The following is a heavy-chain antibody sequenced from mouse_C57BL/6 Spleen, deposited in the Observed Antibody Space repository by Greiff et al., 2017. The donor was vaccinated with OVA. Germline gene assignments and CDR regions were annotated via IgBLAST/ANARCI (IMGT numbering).Heavy chain of an antibody. CDR3: ARGSYYYGSSPYY. CDR2: INPSNGGT. Sequence: QVQLKQPGPELVKPGASVKLSCKASGYTFPSYWMHWVKQRPGQGLEWIGNINPSNGGTNYNEKFKSKATLTVDKSSSTAYMQLSSLTSEDSAVYYCARGSYYYGSSPYYWGQGTTLTVSS. CDR1: GYTFPSYW. D-gene: IGHD1-1*01. V-gene: IGHV1-53*01. J-gene: IGHJ2*01.